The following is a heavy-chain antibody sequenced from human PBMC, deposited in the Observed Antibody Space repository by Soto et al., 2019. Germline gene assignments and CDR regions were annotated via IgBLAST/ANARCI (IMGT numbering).Heavy chain of an antibody. Sequence: EVQLVESGGGLVQPGGSLRLSCTAGGFKFSDYSMNWVRQAPGKGLEWASYIGTSTSTVYYAYSVEGRFSISRDNAKNSLYLQMNSLRAEDTAVYYCARDSAYSFDYWGQGILVTVSP. CDR1: GFKFSDYS. CDR2: IGTSTSTV. CDR3: ARDSAYSFDY. V-gene: IGHV3-48*01. J-gene: IGHJ4*02. D-gene: IGHD2-15*01.